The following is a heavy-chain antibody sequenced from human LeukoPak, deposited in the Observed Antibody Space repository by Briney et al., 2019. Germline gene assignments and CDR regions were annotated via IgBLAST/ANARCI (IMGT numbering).Heavy chain of an antibody. D-gene: IGHD6-19*01. J-gene: IGHJ3*02. CDR3: AREIAVAGSAFDI. Sequence: PSQTLSLTCTVSGGSITGGDYYWSWIRQPPGKGLEWIGYIYYSGSTYYNPSLKSRVTISLDTSKNQFSLKLSSVTAADTAVYYCAREIAVAGSAFDIWGQGTLVTVSS. V-gene: IGHV4-30-4*08. CDR2: IYYSGST. CDR1: GGSITGGDYY.